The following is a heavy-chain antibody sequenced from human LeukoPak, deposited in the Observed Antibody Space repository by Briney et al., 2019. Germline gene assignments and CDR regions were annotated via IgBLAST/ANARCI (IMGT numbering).Heavy chain of an antibody. D-gene: IGHD5-12*01. Sequence: GGSLRLSCAASGFTFSSYSMNWVRQAPGKGVEWVSSISTTSRYIYYADSVKGRFTISRDKAKNSLYLQMNSLRAEDTAVYYCARGNSDYDHDYWGQGTLVTVSS. CDR3: ARGNSDYDHDY. CDR2: ISTTSRYI. V-gene: IGHV3-21*01. CDR1: GFTFSSYS. J-gene: IGHJ4*02.